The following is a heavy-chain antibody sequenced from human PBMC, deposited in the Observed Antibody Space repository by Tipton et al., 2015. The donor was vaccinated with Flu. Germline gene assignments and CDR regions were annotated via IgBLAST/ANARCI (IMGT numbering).Heavy chain of an antibody. V-gene: IGHV3-7*01. CDR1: GFTISNYW. CDR3: ARALGGSYSY. CDR2: IKQDGSEK. D-gene: IGHD1-26*01. Sequence: SLRLSCATSGFTISNYWMSWVRQAPGKGLEWVANIKQDGSEKYYVDSVKGRFTISRDNADNSLYLQMNSLRAEDTAVYYCARALGGSYSYWGQGTLVTVSS. J-gene: IGHJ4*02.